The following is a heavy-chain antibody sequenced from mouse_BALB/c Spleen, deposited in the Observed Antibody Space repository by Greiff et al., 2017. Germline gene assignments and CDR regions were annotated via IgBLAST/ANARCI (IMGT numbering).Heavy chain of an antibody. J-gene: IGHJ3*01. V-gene: IGHV5-17*02. D-gene: IGHD2-2*01. Sequence: EVQGVESGGGLVQPGGSRKLSCAASGFTFSSFGMHWVRQAPEKGLEWVAYISSGSSTIYYADTVKGRFTISRDNPKNTLFLQMTSLRSEDTAMYYCARFPYGYDGAYWGQGTLVTVSA. CDR2: ISSGSSTI. CDR1: GFTFSSFG. CDR3: ARFPYGYDGAY.